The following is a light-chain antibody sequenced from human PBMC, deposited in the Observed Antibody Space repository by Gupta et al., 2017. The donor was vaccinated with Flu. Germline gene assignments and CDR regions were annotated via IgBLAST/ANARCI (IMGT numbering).Light chain of an antibody. V-gene: IGLV2-14*01. Sequence: QSALTQPASVSGSPGQSITLPCTGTSSDVGGYNYVSWYQQHPGKVPKLIMCEVSNRPSGVSNRFSGSKSGNTASLTISGLQAEDEADYHCSSYTRSSTQVFGGGTKLTVL. CDR2: EVS. CDR1: SSDVGGYNY. J-gene: IGLJ3*02. CDR3: SSYTRSSTQV.